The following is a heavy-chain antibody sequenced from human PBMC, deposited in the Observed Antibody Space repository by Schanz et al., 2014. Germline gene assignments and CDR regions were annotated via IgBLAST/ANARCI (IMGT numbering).Heavy chain of an antibody. CDR3: ARHMGRLSSSRGNYFDY. CDR1: GGSISSSSYF. D-gene: IGHD6-13*01. J-gene: IGHJ4*02. Sequence: QLQLQESGPGLVKPSETLSLTCTVSGGSISSSSYFWGWIRQPPGKGLEWIGSIYHSGSTYNNPSLKSRLTMPVDTSKTNFSLNLSSVTAADTALYYCARHMGRLSSSRGNYFDYWGQGTLVTVSS. V-gene: IGHV4-39*01. CDR2: IYHSGST.